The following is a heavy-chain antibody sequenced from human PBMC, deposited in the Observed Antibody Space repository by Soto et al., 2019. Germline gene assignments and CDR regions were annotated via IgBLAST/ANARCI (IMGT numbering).Heavy chain of an antibody. CDR2: INDDGSER. Sequence: GGSLRLSCEASGFMFGVYWMSWVRQAPGKGLEWVANINDDGSERNYGDSVKGRFTISRDTPNNLLFLQMNSLRDEDTAVYYWAREFYGYYTYGPGEYWGQGTLVTVSS. V-gene: IGHV3-7*01. CDR1: GFMFGVYW. J-gene: IGHJ4*02. CDR3: AREFYGYYTYGPGEY. D-gene: IGHD3-3*01.